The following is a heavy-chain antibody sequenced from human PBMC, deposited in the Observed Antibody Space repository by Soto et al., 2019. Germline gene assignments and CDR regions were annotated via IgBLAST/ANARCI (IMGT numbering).Heavy chain of an antibody. D-gene: IGHD2-2*01. V-gene: IGHV1-69*01. J-gene: IGHJ6*02. Sequence: QVQLVQSGAEVKKPGSSVKVSCKSSGGTFSSYAISWVRQAPGQGLEWMGGIIPISGTANYAQKFQGRVTITADETTSTAYIELSRLRSEDTAAYYCARQQGSSTSLEIYYYYYYGMDVWGQGTTVT. CDR1: GGTFSSYA. CDR2: IIPISGTA. CDR3: ARQQGSSTSLEIYYYYYYGMDV.